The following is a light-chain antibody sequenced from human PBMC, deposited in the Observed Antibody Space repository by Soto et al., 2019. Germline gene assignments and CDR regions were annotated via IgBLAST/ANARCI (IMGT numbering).Light chain of an antibody. J-gene: IGKJ2*01. CDR3: QQYHTVPYT. V-gene: IGKV1-5*01. Sequence: DIPMTQSPSTLSTSVGDRVTITCRASQTINNWLAWYHQKPGKAPRLLIYDAFSLESGVPSRFSGTGSGTEFTLTISSVQPDDLATYFCQQYHTVPYTFGQGTKLEIK. CDR2: DAF. CDR1: QTINNW.